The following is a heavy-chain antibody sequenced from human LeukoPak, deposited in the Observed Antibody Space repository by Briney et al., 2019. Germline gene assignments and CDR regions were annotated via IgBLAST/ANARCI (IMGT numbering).Heavy chain of an antibody. V-gene: IGHV3-21*01. Sequence: GGSLRLSCAASGFTFSSYSMNWVRQAPGKGLEWVSSISSSSSYIYYADSVKGRFTISRDNAKNSLYLQMNSLRAEDTAVYYCARAVSIITYYFDYWGQGTLVTVSS. CDR2: ISSSSSYI. D-gene: IGHD3-10*01. J-gene: IGHJ4*02. CDR3: ARAVSIITYYFDY. CDR1: GFTFSSYS.